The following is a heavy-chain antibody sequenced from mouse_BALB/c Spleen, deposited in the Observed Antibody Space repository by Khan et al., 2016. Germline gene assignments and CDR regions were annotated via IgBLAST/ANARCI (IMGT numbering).Heavy chain of an antibody. J-gene: IGHJ4*01. CDR3: ARSLLWPARDY. CDR1: GYSLYRYS. V-gene: IGHV2-6-4*01. Sequence: QVQLKESGPGLVAPSQSLSITCTVSGYSLYRYSVHWVRQPPGKGLEWLGMIWGGGSTEYYSAIKSRLTFSKENSKTHASLKMNSLQTDDKAVYFCARSLLWPARDYWSQGTSVILSS. D-gene: IGHD2-10*01. CDR2: IWGGGST.